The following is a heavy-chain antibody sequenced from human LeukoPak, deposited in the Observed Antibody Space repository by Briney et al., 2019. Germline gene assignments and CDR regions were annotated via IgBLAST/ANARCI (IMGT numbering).Heavy chain of an antibody. CDR1: GGSISSYY. V-gene: IGHV4-59*04. J-gene: IGHJ4*02. CDR3: AKVGSSWPHYYFDS. CDR2: IYPRGST. D-gene: IGHD6-13*01. Sequence: SETLSLTCTVSGGSISSYYWSWIRQPPGKGLEWIGYIYPRGSTYYNPSLKSRVILSLDKSANQFSLNLSSVTAADTAVYYCAKVGSSWPHYYFDSWGRGTLVIVSS.